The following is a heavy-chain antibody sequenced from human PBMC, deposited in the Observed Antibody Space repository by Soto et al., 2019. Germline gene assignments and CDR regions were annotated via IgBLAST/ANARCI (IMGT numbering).Heavy chain of an antibody. CDR2: ISWNSGNI. CDR3: ASELAAINWFDP. CDR1: GFTFDDYA. D-gene: IGHD1-1*01. Sequence: SLRLSCAASGFTFDDYAMHWVRQVLGKGLEWVSSISWNSGNIGYADSVKGRFTISRDNAKNSLYLQMNSLRDEDTAVYYCASELAAINWFDPWGQGTLVTVSS. J-gene: IGHJ5*02. V-gene: IGHV3-9*01.